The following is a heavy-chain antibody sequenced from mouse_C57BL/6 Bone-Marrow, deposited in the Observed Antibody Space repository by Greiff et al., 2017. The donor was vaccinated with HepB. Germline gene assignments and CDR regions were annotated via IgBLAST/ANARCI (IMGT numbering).Heavy chain of an antibody. J-gene: IGHJ4*01. V-gene: IGHV1-69*01. CDR1: GYTFTSYW. CDR3: ARYYGSNYAMDY. Sequence: QVQLQQPGAELVMPGASVKLSCKASGYTFTSYWMHWVKKRPGQGLEWIGEIDPSDSYTNYNQKFKGKSTLTVDKSSSTAYMQLSSLTSEDSAVYYCARYYGSNYAMDYWGQGTSVTVSS. CDR2: IDPSDSYT. D-gene: IGHD1-1*01.